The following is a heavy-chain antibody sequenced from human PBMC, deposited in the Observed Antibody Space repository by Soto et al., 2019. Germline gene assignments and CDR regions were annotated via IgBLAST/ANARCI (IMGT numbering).Heavy chain of an antibody. D-gene: IGHD3-10*01. CDR3: ARSPRNYYALGSYSYFRH. CDR1: GYTFTSYD. J-gene: IGHJ1*01. V-gene: IGHV1-8*01. CDR2: MNPNNGNT. Sequence: ASVKVSCKASGYTFTSYDISWVRQATGQGLEWMGWMNPNNGNTDYAPKFQGRVTMTMNTSIGTAYMELSSLRSEDTAVYYCARSPRNYYALGSYSYFRHWGQGTLVTSPQ.